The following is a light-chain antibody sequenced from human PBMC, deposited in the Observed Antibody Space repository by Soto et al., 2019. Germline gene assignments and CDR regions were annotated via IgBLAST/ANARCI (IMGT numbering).Light chain of an antibody. CDR3: MAALHTPWT. Sequence: DIVMTQSPLSLSVTPGEPASISCRPSQSLLHSNGYNYLDLYLLKPGQSPQVLIYLGSNRASGVPDRFSGSGSGTDFTLKISRVEAEDVGVYYCMAALHTPWTFGQGTKVEIK. J-gene: IGKJ1*01. V-gene: IGKV2-28*01. CDR1: QSLLHSNGYNY. CDR2: LGS.